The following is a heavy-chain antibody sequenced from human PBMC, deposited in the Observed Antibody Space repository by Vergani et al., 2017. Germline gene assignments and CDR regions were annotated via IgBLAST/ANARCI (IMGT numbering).Heavy chain of an antibody. D-gene: IGHD4-11*01. Sequence: QVHLVQSGAEVKKPGASVKVSCKASGYTFTGYYMHWVRQAPGQGLEWMGWINPNSGGTNYAQKFQGRVTMTRDTSISTAYMELSRLRSDDTAVYYCARRGWTTVTNDLRHGMDVWGQGTTVTVSS. CDR2: INPNSGGT. V-gene: IGHV1-2*02. CDR1: GYTFTGYY. CDR3: ARRGWTTVTNDLRHGMDV. J-gene: IGHJ6*02.